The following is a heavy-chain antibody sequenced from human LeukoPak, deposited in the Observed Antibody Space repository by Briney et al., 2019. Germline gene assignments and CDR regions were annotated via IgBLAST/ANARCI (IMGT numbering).Heavy chain of an antibody. J-gene: IGHJ3*02. CDR1: GDSISSYY. CDR3: ARASTIEEAFDI. CDR2: IYYSGST. V-gene: IGHV4-59*01. Sequence: SETLSLTCTVSGDSISSYYWSWIRQLPGKGLEWIGYIYYSGSTNYSPSLKSRVTISVDTSKNQFSLKLSSVTAADTAVYYCARASTIEEAFDIWGQGTMVTVSA.